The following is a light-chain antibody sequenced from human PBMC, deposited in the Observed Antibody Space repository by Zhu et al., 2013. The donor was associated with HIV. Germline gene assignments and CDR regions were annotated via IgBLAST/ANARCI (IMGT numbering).Light chain of an antibody. CDR2: GAS. V-gene: IGKV3-15*01. J-gene: IGKJ3*01. CDR1: QGVGSD. Sequence: EIVMTQSPATLSVSPGERATLSCRANQGVGSDLVWYQQKPGQAPRLLIYGASSRATGIPARFSGSGSGTEFTLTIGSLQSEDSGVYYCQESHNWHLFTFGPGTKVEIK. CDR3: QESHNWHLFT.